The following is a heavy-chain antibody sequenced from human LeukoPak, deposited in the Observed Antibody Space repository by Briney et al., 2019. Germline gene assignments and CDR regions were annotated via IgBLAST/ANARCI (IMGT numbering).Heavy chain of an antibody. V-gene: IGHV4-59*01. CDR1: GGSISSYY. D-gene: IGHD4-17*01. J-gene: IGHJ4*02. CDR3: ARGAHDYGDYESDY. Sequence: SETLSRTCTVSGGSISSYYWSWIRQPPGKGLEWIGYIYYSGSTNYNPSLKSRVTISVDTSKNQFSLKLSSVTAADTAVYYCARGAHDYGDYESDYWGQGTLVTVSS. CDR2: IYYSGST.